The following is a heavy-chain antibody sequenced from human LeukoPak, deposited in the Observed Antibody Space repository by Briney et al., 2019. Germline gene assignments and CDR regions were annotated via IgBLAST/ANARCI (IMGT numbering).Heavy chain of an antibody. V-gene: IGHV4-61*02. CDR3: ARRQEGHDY. CDR2: IYTTGGT. CDR1: GVSIAKTFYY. J-gene: IGHJ4*02. Sequence: TSQTLSLTCTVSGVSIAKTFYYWNWLRQPAGKGLEWIGRIYTTGGTDYNPSLKSRVTISLDTAKNQFSLKMTSVTAADTAVYYCARRQEGHDYWGQRTLVTVSS.